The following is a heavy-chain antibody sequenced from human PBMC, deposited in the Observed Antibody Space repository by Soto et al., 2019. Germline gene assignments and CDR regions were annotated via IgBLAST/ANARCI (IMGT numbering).Heavy chain of an antibody. V-gene: IGHV3-23*01. Sequence: GGSLRLSCAASGFTFSSYAMSWVRQTPGKGLEWVSAISGSGGSTYCADSVKGRFTISRDNSKNTLYLQMNSLRAEDTAVYYCAKDSKMYYYGSGTQYSWGQGTLVTVSS. D-gene: IGHD3-10*01. CDR1: GFTFSSYA. CDR3: AKDSKMYYYGSGTQYS. CDR2: ISGSGGST. J-gene: IGHJ4*02.